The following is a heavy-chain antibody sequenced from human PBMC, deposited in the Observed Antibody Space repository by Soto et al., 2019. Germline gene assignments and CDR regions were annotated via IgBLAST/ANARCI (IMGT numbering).Heavy chain of an antibody. CDR2: IFADGSRK. CDR1: GFTFSSYA. D-gene: IGHD2-21*01. Sequence: GGSLRLSCAASGFTFSSYAMSWVRQAPGKGLEWVAVIFADGSRKYYAESVKGRFTISRDNSKSTLYLQMNSLRAEDTAVYYCAKDQIVVVIATARGAFDIWGQGTMVTVSS. CDR3: AKDQIVVVIATARGAFDI. J-gene: IGHJ3*02. V-gene: IGHV3-23*01.